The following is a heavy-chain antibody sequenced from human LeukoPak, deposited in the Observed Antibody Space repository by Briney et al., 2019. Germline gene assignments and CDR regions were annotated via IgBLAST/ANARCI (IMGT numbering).Heavy chain of an antibody. CDR3: ARDDGGSGTSGTFDY. Sequence: PGRSLRLSCAASGFTFSSYGMHRVRQAPGKGLEWVAVIWYDGSNKYYADSVKGRFTIPRDNSKNTLYLQMNSLRAEDTAVYYCARDDGGSGTSGTFDYWGQGTLVTVSS. D-gene: IGHD1-26*01. CDR1: GFTFSSYG. J-gene: IGHJ4*02. V-gene: IGHV3-33*01. CDR2: IWYDGSNK.